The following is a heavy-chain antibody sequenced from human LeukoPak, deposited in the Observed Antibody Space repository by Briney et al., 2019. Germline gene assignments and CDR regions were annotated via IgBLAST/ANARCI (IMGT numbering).Heavy chain of an antibody. CDR3: ASFKTRGVRRLYYFDY. CDR1: GGSISSSSYY. D-gene: IGHD3-10*01. Sequence: PSETLSLTCTVSGGSISSSSYYWGWIRQPPGKRLEWNGSIYYSGSTYYNPSLKSRVTISVDTSKNQFSLKLSSVTAADTAVYYCASFKTRGVRRLYYFDYWGQGTLVTVSS. J-gene: IGHJ4*02. V-gene: IGHV4-39*01. CDR2: IYYSGST.